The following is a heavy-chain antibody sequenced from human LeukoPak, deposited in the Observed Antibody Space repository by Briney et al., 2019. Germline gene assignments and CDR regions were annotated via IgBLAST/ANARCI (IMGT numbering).Heavy chain of an antibody. Sequence: ASVKVSCKASGHTFTGYYMHWVRQAPGQGLEWMGRINPNSGGTNYAQKFQGRVTMTRETSISTAYMELSRLRSDDTAVYYCARESGSNSSWYEANWFDPWGQGTLVTVSS. J-gene: IGHJ5*02. CDR2: INPNSGGT. CDR1: GHTFTGYY. CDR3: ARESGSNSSWYEANWFDP. V-gene: IGHV1-2*06. D-gene: IGHD6-13*01.